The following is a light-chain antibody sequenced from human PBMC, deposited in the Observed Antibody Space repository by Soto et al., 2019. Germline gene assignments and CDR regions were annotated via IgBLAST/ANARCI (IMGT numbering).Light chain of an antibody. Sequence: EIVFTQSPCTLSLSPGERATLSCRASQFVSSTYLAWYQQRPGQAPRLLIYGASSRATDAPDRFSGSESGTEFTLTIDRLAPEDSAVYFCQQYATSPRTFGHGTKV. CDR1: QFVSSTY. CDR2: GAS. J-gene: IGKJ1*01. CDR3: QQYATSPRT. V-gene: IGKV3-20*01.